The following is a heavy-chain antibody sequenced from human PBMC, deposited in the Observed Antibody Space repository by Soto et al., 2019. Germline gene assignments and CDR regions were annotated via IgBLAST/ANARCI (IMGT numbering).Heavy chain of an antibody. CDR1: GVSIRSNY. CDR3: ARAGWRTTRYFDD. D-gene: IGHD3-3*01. CDR2: IYHSGST. Sequence: SETLSLTCTVSGVSIRSNYWSWIRQPPGKGLEWIGYIYHSGSTKSDPSLESRVTISVDTSKNQLSLKLSSVTAADTAVYYCARAGWRTTRYFDDWGQGALVTVSS. J-gene: IGHJ4*02. V-gene: IGHV4-59*01.